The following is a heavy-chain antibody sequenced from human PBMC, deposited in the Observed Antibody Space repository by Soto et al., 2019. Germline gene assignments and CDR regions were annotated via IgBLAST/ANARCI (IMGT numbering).Heavy chain of an antibody. V-gene: IGHV4-59*08. CDR2: IYYSGST. D-gene: IGHD3-3*01. CDR1: GGRSCSCE. J-gene: IGHJ6*03. Sequence: LRRTVGGGRSCSCEWSWIRQKTGKGRACIGFIYYSGSTHYNPSLKSRVTISVDTSKTQFSLKLSSVTAADTAVYYCARLGRDFWSGYYYYYMDVWGKGTTVTVSS. CDR3: ARLGRDFWSGYYYYYMDV.